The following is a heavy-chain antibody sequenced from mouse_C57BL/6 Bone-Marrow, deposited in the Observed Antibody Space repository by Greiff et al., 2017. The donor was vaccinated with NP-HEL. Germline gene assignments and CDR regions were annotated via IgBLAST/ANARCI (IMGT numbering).Heavy chain of an antibody. CDR3: ARREVITTVVYFDY. CDR1: GFTFSSYG. CDR2: ISSGGSYT. J-gene: IGHJ2*01. V-gene: IGHV5-6*01. Sequence: EVQGVESGGDLVKPGGSLKLSCAASGFTFSSYGMSWVRQTPDKRLEWVATISSGGSYTYYPDSVKGRFTISRDNAKNTLYLQMSSLKSEDTAMYYCARREVITTVVYFDYWGQGTTLTVSS. D-gene: IGHD1-1*01.